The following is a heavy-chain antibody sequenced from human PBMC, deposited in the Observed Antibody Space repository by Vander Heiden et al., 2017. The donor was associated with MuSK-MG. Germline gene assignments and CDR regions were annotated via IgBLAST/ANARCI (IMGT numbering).Heavy chain of an antibody. V-gene: IGHV3-30-3*01. CDR3: ARDRNYDSSGRGIFGY. CDR1: GFTFRSYA. J-gene: IGHJ4*02. D-gene: IGHD3-22*01. CDR2: ISYDGSNK. Sequence: QVQLVESGGGVVQPGRSLRLSCAASGFTFRSYAMHWVRQAPGKGLEWVAVISYDGSNKYYADSVKGRFTISRDNSKNTLYLQMNSLRAEDTAVYYCARDRNYDSSGRGIFGYWGQGTLVTVSS.